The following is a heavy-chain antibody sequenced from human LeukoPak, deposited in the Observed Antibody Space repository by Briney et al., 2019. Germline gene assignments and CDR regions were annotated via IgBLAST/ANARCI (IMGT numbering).Heavy chain of an antibody. V-gene: IGHV3-21*01. CDR1: GFTFSSYS. D-gene: IGHD6-19*01. J-gene: IGHJ6*03. CDR2: ISSSSSYI. CDR3: ARSQWPKGDYYYYYMDV. Sequence: GGSLRLPCAASGFTFSSYSMNWVRQAPGKGLEWVSSISSSSSYIYYADSVKGRFTISRDNAKNSLYLQMNSLRAEDTAVYYCARSQWPKGDYYYYYMDVWGKGTTVTVS.